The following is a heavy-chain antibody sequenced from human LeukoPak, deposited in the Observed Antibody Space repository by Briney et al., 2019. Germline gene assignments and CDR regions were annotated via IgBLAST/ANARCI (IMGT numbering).Heavy chain of an antibody. CDR1: GFTFSSYS. J-gene: IGHJ4*02. CDR2: ISSSGGGT. CDR3: AKRDTSGHFYFDH. D-gene: IGHD3-22*01. Sequence: GGSLRLSCAASGFTFSSYSMNWVRQGPGKGLEWVSAISSSGGGTYYADSVRGRFTISRDNSKNTLFLQVNSLRAEDTAIYYCAKRDTSGHFYFDHWGQGTLVTVSS. V-gene: IGHV3-23*01.